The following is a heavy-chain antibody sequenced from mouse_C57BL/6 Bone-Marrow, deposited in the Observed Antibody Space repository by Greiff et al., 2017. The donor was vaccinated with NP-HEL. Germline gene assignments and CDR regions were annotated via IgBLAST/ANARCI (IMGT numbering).Heavy chain of an antibody. CDR1: GCNVRRYG. Sequence: EVKLVESGGDLVKPGGSLKLCWAADGCNVRRYGRWGGGGGGGGGGGGVVTISSGGSYTYYPDSVKGRFTISRDNAKNTLYLQMSSLKSEDTAMYYCARQVGSSSYAMDYWGQGTSVTVSS. CDR3: ARQVGSSSYAMDY. V-gene: IGHV5-6*02. CDR2: ISSGGSYT. D-gene: IGHD1-1*01. J-gene: IGHJ4*01.